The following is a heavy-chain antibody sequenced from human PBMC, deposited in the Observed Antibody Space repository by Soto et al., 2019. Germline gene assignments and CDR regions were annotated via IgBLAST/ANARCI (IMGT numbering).Heavy chain of an antibody. CDR3: VQSRCGGDCLQSYSSHSYYGLDV. V-gene: IGHV2-5*01. D-gene: IGHD2-21*02. J-gene: IGHJ6*02. CDR1: GLSLSTTGVG. Sequence: QITLKESGPTLVKPTQTLTLTCTFSGLSLSTTGVGVGWIRQPPGKALEWLALIYWYDDKRYSPSLKSRLTITKDTSKNQVVLTMTHMDPGDTATYYCVQSRCGGDCLQSYSSHSYYGLDVWGQGTTVTVSS. CDR2: IYWYDDK.